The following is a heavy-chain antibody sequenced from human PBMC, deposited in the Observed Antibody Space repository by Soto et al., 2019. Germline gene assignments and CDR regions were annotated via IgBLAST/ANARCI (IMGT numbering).Heavy chain of an antibody. Sequence: PSETLSLTCSVSGDSINTTDWWNWVRQPPGKGLEWIGEIYHGGNINYNPSLKSRVTISMDKSKNQFSLKLSSVTAADTAVYYCARPGNNWFDPWGQGTLVTVSS. V-gene: IGHV4-4*02. CDR2: IYHGGNI. CDR1: GDSINTTDW. CDR3: ARPGNNWFDP. J-gene: IGHJ5*02.